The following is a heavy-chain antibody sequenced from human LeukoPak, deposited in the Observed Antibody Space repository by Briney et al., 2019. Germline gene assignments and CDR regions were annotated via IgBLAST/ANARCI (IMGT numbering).Heavy chain of an antibody. CDR1: GFTFSSYA. CDR2: ISGSGGST. CDR3: AKYHLSTVTIGLFDY. Sequence: GGSLRLSCAASGFTFSSYAMSWVRQAPGKGLEWVSAISGSGGSTYYADSVKGRFTISRDNSKSTLYLQMNSLRAEDTAVYYCAKYHLSTVTIGLFDYWGQGTLVTVSS. J-gene: IGHJ4*02. V-gene: IGHV3-23*01. D-gene: IGHD4-17*01.